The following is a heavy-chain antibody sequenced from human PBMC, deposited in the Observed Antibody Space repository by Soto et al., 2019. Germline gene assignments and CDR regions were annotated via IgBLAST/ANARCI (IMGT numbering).Heavy chain of an antibody. CDR2: IIPISGTT. J-gene: IGHJ6*02. D-gene: IGHD2-15*01. V-gene: IGHV1-69*13. CDR3: ARGYCSGGNCYSGMDV. CDR1: GGTFSTHA. Sequence: SVKVSCKASGGTFSTHAIIWVRQAPGHGLEWMGGIIPISGTTYYTQKFQGRVTITADEPTSAAFMELSSLKSDDTAVFYCARGYCSGGNCYSGMDVWGQGTMVTVSS.